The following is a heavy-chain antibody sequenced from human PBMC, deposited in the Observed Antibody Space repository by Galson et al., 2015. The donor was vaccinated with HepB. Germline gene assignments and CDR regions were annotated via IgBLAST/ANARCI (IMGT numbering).Heavy chain of an antibody. CDR3: AREPPLLGGDVADAFDI. Sequence: SLRLSCAASGFTFSSYAMHWVRQAPGKGLEWVAVISYDGSNKYYADSVKGRFTISRDNSKNTLYLQMNSLRAEDTAVYYCAREPPLLGGDVADAFDIWGQGTMVTVSS. CDR2: ISYDGSNK. D-gene: IGHD2-21*02. J-gene: IGHJ3*02. CDR1: GFTFSSYA. V-gene: IGHV3-30*04.